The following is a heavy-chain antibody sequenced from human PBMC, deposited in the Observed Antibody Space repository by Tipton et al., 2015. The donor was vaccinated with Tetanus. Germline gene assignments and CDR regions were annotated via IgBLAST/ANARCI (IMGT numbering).Heavy chain of an antibody. CDR2: TYYTGST. CDR1: GGSISSGTFY. CDR3: SRSAVNWFDS. V-gene: IGHV4-39*01. J-gene: IGHJ5*01. Sequence: TLSLTCTVSGGSISSGTFYWDWLRQPPGKPLEWIGNTYYTGSTLQNPSLKSRVTMSLDRSKNQFYLEVRSVTAADTAVYYCSRSAVNWFDSWGQGTLVTVSS.